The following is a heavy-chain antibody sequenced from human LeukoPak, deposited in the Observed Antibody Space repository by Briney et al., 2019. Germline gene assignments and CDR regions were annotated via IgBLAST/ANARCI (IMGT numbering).Heavy chain of an antibody. V-gene: IGHV3-7*01. D-gene: IGHD3-3*01. Sequence: GGSLRLSCAASGSSFSRYWMSWVRQAPGKGLEWVANIKEDGSEKYYVDSVKGRFTISRDNAKNSLYLKMNSLRAEDTAVYYCDVSGLDYWGQGTLVTVSS. CDR3: DVSGLDY. CDR2: IKEDGSEK. J-gene: IGHJ4*02. CDR1: GSSFSRYW.